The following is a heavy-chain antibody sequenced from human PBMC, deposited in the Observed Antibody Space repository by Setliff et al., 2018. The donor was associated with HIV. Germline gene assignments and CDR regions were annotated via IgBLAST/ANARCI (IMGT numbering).Heavy chain of an antibody. CDR1: GFSFSNAW. J-gene: IGHJ5*02. CDR2: IKSKADGETT. D-gene: IGHD3-10*02. CDR3: ARYVWSNAPRDH. V-gene: IGHV3-15*01. Sequence: GSLRLSCAASGFSFSNAWMNWVRQAPGKGLEWVGRIKSKADGETTDYAAPVKGRFTISRDDLKNSLYLQMNSLRVEDTAVYYCARYVWSNAPRDHWGQGTLVTVSS.